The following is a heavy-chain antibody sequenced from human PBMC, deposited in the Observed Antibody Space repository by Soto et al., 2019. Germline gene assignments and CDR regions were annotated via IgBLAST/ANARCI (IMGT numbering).Heavy chain of an antibody. J-gene: IGHJ4*02. V-gene: IGHV3-30*13. CDR3: VSERRYVHASFPYS. CDR1: GFAFSSYG. CDR2: ISYDGSLQ. Sequence: QAQLVESGGGVVQPGRSLRLSCAASGFAFSSYGMHWVRQAPGTGLEWVAVISYDGSLQHYADSVKGRVTISRDNSKNRWLRQMSSLRPEDTAGYYGVSERRYVHASFPYSWGKGTLVSVSS. D-gene: IGHD3-16*01.